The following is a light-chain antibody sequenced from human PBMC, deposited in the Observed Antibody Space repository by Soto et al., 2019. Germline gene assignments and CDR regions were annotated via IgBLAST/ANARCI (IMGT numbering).Light chain of an antibody. Sequence: SALTQPASVSGSPGQSVAISCSGTNGDVGGYNYVSWYQQHACTAPKLMIYDVTNRPSGVSDRFSGSKSGNTASLTIPGLQAEDEADYYCSSYTSNSTRVFGSGTKVTVL. J-gene: IGLJ1*01. CDR3: SSYTSNSTRV. CDR1: NGDVGGYNY. CDR2: DVT. V-gene: IGLV2-14*03.